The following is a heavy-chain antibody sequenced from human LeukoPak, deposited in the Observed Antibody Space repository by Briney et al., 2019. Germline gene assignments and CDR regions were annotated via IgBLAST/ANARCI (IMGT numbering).Heavy chain of an antibody. CDR3: ARDRIVVVPAARRGMDV. J-gene: IGHJ6*02. V-gene: IGHV4-39*07. Sequence: SETLSLTCTVSGGSISSSSYYWGWIRQPPGKGLEWIGSIYYSGSTHYNPSLKSRVTISVDTSKNQFSLKLSSVTAADTAVYYCARDRIVVVPAARRGMDVWGQGTTVTVSS. CDR1: GGSISSSSYY. D-gene: IGHD2-2*01. CDR2: IYYSGST.